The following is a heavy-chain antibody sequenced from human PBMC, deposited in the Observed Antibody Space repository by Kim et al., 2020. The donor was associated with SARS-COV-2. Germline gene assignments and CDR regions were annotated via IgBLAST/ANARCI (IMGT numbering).Heavy chain of an antibody. CDR1: GFTFSSYS. Sequence: GGSLRLSCAASGFTFSSYSMNWVRQAPGKGLEWVSSISSSSSYIYYADSVKGRFTISRDNAKNSLYLQMNSLRAEDTAVYYCARDLLLWFGAIRFDPWGQGTLVTVSS. CDR3: ARDLLLWFGAIRFDP. V-gene: IGHV3-21*01. J-gene: IGHJ5*02. CDR2: ISSSSSYI. D-gene: IGHD3-10*01.